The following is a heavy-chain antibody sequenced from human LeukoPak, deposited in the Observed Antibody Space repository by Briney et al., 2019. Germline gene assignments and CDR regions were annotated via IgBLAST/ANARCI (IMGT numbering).Heavy chain of an antibody. D-gene: IGHD6-13*01. V-gene: IGHV2-5*01. CDR3: AHSVIAAAGTYYFDY. CDR2: IYWNDDK. J-gene: IGHJ4*02. Sequence: SGPTLVKPTQTLTLTCTFSGFSLSTSGVGVGWIRQPPGKALEWLALIYWNDDKRYSPSLKSRLTITKDTSKNQVVLTMTNMDPVDTATYYCAHSVIAAAGTYYFDYWGQGTLVTVSS. CDR1: GFSLSTSGVG.